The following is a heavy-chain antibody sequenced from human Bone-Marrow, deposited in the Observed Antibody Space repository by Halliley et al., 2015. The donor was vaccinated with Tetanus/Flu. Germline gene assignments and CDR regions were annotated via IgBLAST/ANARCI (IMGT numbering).Heavy chain of an antibody. D-gene: IGHD2-8*01. CDR1: GDSFNDYY. J-gene: IGHJ4*02. CDR3: AGDNGIADAEFDY. V-gene: IGHV4-59*01. CDR2: IYSSGNT. Sequence: GLVKPSETLSLTCTVSGDSFNDYYWSWIRQPPGKGLEWIGYIYSSGNTDSNPSLKSRVTISIDTSEKQISLKGRSVTAADTAVYYCAGDNGIADAEFDYWGQGTLVTVSS.